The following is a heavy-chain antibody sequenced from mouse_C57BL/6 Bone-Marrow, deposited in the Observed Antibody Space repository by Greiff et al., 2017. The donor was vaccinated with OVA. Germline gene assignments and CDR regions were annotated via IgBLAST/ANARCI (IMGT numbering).Heavy chain of an antibody. CDR1: GYTFTSYW. Sequence: QVHVKQPGAELVKPGASVKLSCKASGYTFTSYWMQWVKQRPGQGLEWIGEIDPSDSYTNYNQKFKGKATLTVDTSSSTAYMQLSSLTSEDSAVYYCARDYGSSLYAMDYWGQGTSVTVSS. CDR2: IDPSDSYT. D-gene: IGHD1-1*01. V-gene: IGHV1-50*01. J-gene: IGHJ4*01. CDR3: ARDYGSSLYAMDY.